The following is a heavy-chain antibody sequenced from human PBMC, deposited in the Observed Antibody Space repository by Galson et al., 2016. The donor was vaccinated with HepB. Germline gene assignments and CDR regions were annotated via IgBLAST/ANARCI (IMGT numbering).Heavy chain of an antibody. J-gene: IGHJ6*02. V-gene: IGHV4-31*03. CDR2: IYHTGTT. CDR3: AVTGGFLEWPYGMDV. D-gene: IGHD3-3*01. CDR1: GASVNRGGYC. Sequence: TLSLTCTVSGASVNRGGYCWNWIRRLPGKGLEWIGYIYHTGTTYYNPSLKSRLTMAIDTSKNQFSLKLTSVTAADTAVYYCAVTGGFLEWPYGMDVWGQGTTVTVAS.